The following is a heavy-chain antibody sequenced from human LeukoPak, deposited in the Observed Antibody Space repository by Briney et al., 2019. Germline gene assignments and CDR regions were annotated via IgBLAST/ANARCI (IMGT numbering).Heavy chain of an antibody. J-gene: IGHJ4*02. CDR3: ARGVAISSSGWYDTFDY. Sequence: SGGSLRLSCAASGFTFSNSAMYRVRQAPGKGLEFVSVISTNGDRTYYADSVKGRFTISRDNSKNTLYLQMGSLRADDMAVYYCARGVAISSSGWYDTFDYWGQGALVTISS. D-gene: IGHD6-19*01. V-gene: IGHV3-64*02. CDR1: GFTFSNSA. CDR2: ISTNGDRT.